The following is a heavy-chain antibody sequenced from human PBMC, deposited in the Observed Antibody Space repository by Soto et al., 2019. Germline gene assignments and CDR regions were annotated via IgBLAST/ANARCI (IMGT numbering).Heavy chain of an antibody. CDR3: AGPNSNYVYWYYYGLDV. Sequence: GGSLRLSCTASGFTFSGYSMHWVRQAPGKGLVWVSHINSDGTSTTYADSVKGRFTISRDNAKNTLYLQMNSLRAEDSGVYYCAGPNSNYVYWYYYGLDVWGQGTTVTVYS. CDR1: GFTFSGYS. V-gene: IGHV3-74*03. CDR2: INSDGTST. J-gene: IGHJ6*02. D-gene: IGHD4-4*01.